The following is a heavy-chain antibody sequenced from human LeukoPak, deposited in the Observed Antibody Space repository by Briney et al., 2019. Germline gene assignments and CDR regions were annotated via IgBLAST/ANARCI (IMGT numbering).Heavy chain of an antibody. Sequence: PSETLSLTCTVSGGSISSGSYYWSWIRQPAGKGLEWIGRIYTSGSTNYNLSLKSRVTISVDTSKNQFSLKLSSVTAADTAVYYCARVPFMGYYYYMDVWGKGTTVTVSS. CDR1: GGSISSGSYY. CDR2: IYTSGST. D-gene: IGHD1-26*01. J-gene: IGHJ6*03. V-gene: IGHV4-61*02. CDR3: ARVPFMGYYYYMDV.